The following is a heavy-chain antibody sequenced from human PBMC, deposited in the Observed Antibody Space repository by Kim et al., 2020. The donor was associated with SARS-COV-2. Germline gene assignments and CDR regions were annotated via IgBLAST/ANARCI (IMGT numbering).Heavy chain of an antibody. CDR2: IYYSGST. V-gene: IGHV4-31*03. CDR1: GGSISSGGYY. CDR3: ARGHRAHYYGSGSYYNVRYFDY. Sequence: SETLSLTCTVSGGSISSGGYYWSWIRQHPGKGLEWIGYIYYSGSTYYNPSLKSRVTISVDTSKNQFSLKLSSVTAADTAVYYCARGHRAHYYGSGSYYNVRYFDYWGQGTLVTVSS. D-gene: IGHD3-10*01. J-gene: IGHJ4*02.